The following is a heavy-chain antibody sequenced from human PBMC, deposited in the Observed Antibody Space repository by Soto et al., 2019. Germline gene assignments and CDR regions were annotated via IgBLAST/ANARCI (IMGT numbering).Heavy chain of an antibody. CDR2: ISGSGGST. D-gene: IGHD3-22*01. J-gene: IGHJ4*02. V-gene: IGHV3-23*01. CDR1: GFTFSSYA. Sequence: EVQLLESGGGLVQPEGSLRLSCAASGFTFSSYAMSWVRQAPGKGLEWVSAISGSGGSTYYADSVKGRFTISRDNSKNTLYLQMNSLRAEDTAVYYCAKDKMPYYYDSSGYFPFDYWGQGTLVTVSS. CDR3: AKDKMPYYYDSSGYFPFDY.